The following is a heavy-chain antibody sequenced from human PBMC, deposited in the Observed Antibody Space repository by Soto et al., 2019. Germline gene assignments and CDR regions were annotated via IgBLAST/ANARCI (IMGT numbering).Heavy chain of an antibody. J-gene: IGHJ4*02. CDR3: AKDADVRDGYNYLFDY. Sequence: PVGSLRLSCAASGFTFSSYAMSWVRQAPGKGLEWVSAISGSGGSTYYADSVKGRFTISRDNSKNTLYLQMNSLRAEDTAVYYCAKDADVRDGYNYLFDYWGQGTLVTVSS. CDR2: ISGSGGST. V-gene: IGHV3-23*01. D-gene: IGHD5-12*01. CDR1: GFTFSSYA.